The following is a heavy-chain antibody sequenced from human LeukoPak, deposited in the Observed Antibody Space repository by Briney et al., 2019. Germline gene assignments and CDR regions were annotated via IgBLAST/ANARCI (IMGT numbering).Heavy chain of an antibody. CDR1: GLIFSTAW. CDR3: ATRSGWTGTFDY. J-gene: IGHJ4*02. D-gene: IGHD6-19*01. CDR2: IRSKTDGGTT. V-gene: IGHV3-15*01. Sequence: PGGSLRLSCAASGLIFSTAWMAWVRQAPGKGLEWVGRIRSKTDGGTTDYAAPVKGRFTISRDDSKNTLYLQMNSLKTEDTAVYSCATRSGWTGTFDYWGQGTLVTVSS.